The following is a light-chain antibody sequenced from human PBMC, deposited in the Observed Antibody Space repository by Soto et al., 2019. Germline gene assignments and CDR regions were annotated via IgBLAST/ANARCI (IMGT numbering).Light chain of an antibody. V-gene: IGLV1-40*01. Sequence: QSVLTQPPSVSGAPGQRVTMSCTGSSSNIGAGYDVHWYQQLPGTAPKLLIYVNSNRPSGVPDRFSGSKSGTSASLAISGLQAEDEADYYCQSYDSSLSVVFGGGTQLTV. CDR1: SSNIGAGYD. CDR2: VNS. J-gene: IGLJ2*01. CDR3: QSYDSSLSVV.